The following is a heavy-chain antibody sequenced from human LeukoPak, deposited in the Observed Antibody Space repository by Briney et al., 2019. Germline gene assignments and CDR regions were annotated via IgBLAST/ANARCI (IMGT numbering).Heavy chain of an antibody. V-gene: IGHV3-21*01. CDR1: GFTFSSYS. CDR3: ARPYYDSSGPSPGY. D-gene: IGHD3-22*01. CDR2: ISSTSDYI. J-gene: IGHJ4*02. Sequence: GGSLRLSCAASGFTFSSYSMSWVRQAPGKGLEWVSSISSTSDYIYYADSVKGRFTISRDNARNSLYLQMNSLRAEDTAMYYCARPYYDSSGPSPGYWGQGTLVAVSS.